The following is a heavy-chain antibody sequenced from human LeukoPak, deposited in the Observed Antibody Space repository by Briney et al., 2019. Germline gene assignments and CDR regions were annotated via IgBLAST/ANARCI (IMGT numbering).Heavy chain of an antibody. CDR1: GGSFSGYY. D-gene: IGHD3-3*01. CDR2: INHSGST. CDR3: ARRPGLYYDFWSGYYGALDY. V-gene: IGHV4-34*01. J-gene: IGHJ4*02. Sequence: PSETLSLTCAVYGGSFSGYYWSWIRQPPGKGLEWIGEINHSGSTNYNPSLKSRVTISVDTSKNQFSLKLSSVTAADTAVYYCARRPGLYYDFWSGYYGALDYWGQGTLVTVSS.